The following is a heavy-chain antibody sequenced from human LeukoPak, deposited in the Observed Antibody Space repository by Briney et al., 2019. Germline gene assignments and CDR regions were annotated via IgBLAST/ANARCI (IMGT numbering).Heavy chain of an antibody. V-gene: IGHV3-7*05. Sequence: GGSLRLSCAASGFRFSTYWMSWGRQAPGKGLEWVANIKHDGSDKYYVDSVKGRFTISRDNAKNSLYLQMNSLRAEDTAVYYCSRDDQYCSWNWGQGTLVTVSS. J-gene: IGHJ4*02. CDR2: IKHDGSDK. D-gene: IGHD2-21*02. CDR1: GFRFSTYW. CDR3: SRDDQYCSWN.